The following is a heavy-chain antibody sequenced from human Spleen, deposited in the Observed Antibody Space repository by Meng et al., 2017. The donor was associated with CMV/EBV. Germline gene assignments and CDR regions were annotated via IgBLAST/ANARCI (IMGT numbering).Heavy chain of an antibody. D-gene: IGHD4-17*01. J-gene: IGHJ6*01. CDR2: IRYDGSKK. CDR1: GCTFRSYG. V-gene: IGHV3-30*02. Sequence: GGSLRLTCAASGCTFRSYGMHWVRQAPGKGLEWVAFIRYDGSKKYCGDSVKGRFTISRDNSKKTLYLQMSSLRAEDTAVYYCAKDWATYGDYNYGMDVWGQGTTVTVSS. CDR3: AKDWATYGDYNYGMDV.